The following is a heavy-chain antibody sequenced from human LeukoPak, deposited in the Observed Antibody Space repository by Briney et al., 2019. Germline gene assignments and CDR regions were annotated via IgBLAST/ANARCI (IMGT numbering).Heavy chain of an antibody. CDR2: ISSSGST. Sequence: SETLSLTCTVSGGSISSYYWSWIRQPAGKGLEWIGRISSSGSTNYNPSLRSRITMSADTSKNQFSLKLSSVTAADTAVYYCARAGWFSTTWHFDYWGQGILVTVSS. CDR1: GGSISSYY. CDR3: ARAGWFSTTWHFDY. J-gene: IGHJ4*02. V-gene: IGHV4-4*07. D-gene: IGHD6-19*01.